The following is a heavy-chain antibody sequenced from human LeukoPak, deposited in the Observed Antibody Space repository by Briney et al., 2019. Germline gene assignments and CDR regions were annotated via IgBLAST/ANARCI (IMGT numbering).Heavy chain of an antibody. D-gene: IGHD3-3*01. CDR1: GYSISSGYY. CDR2: NYYRGST. Sequence: SEPLSLTCAVSGYSISSGYYWGWLRHPPGTGLEWIQSNYYRGSTHYNPTLKRLHPLQVHTSKHPFSLKLSSVTAADTAVYYCARGLTYYDFWSGHHPGSYYMDVWGKGTTVTVSS. J-gene: IGHJ6*03. CDR3: ARGLTYYDFWSGHHPGSYYMDV. V-gene: IGHV4-38-2*01.